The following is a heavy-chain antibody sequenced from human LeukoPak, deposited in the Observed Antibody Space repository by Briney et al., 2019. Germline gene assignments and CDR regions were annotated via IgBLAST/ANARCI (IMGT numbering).Heavy chain of an antibody. J-gene: IGHJ4*02. D-gene: IGHD2-2*02. Sequence: GSLRLSCVASGFTFSSYAMSWVRQPPGKGLEWIGEINHSGSTNYNPSLKSRVTISVDTSKNQFSLKLSSVTAADTAVYYCARGGNTLDYWGQGTLVTVSS. CDR1: GFTFSSYA. CDR3: ARGGNTLDY. V-gene: IGHV4-34*01. CDR2: INHSGST.